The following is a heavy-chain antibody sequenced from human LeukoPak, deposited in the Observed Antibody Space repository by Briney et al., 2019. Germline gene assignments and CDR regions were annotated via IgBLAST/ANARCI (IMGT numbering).Heavy chain of an antibody. J-gene: IGHJ4*02. Sequence: GGSLRLSCTASGFIFSKNWMNWVRQAPGKGLEWVANIKEDGSEKYYVDSVKGRFTISRDNAKNTLYLQMNSLRAEDTAVYYCVRDLGGRSGHWGQGTLVTVSS. CDR2: IKEDGSEK. CDR1: GFIFSKNW. D-gene: IGHD1-26*01. CDR3: VRDLGGRSGH. V-gene: IGHV3-7*01.